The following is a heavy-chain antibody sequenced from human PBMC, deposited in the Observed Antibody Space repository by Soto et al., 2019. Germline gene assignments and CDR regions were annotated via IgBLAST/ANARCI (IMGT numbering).Heavy chain of an antibody. J-gene: IGHJ3*02. V-gene: IGHV3-53*01. D-gene: IGHD5-12*01. CDR3: ARDPGDGYNHDAFDI. CDR1: GFTVSSNY. Sequence: EVQLVESGGGLIQPGGSLRLSCAASGFTVSSNYMSWVRQAPGKGLEWVSVIYSGGSTYYADSVKGRFTISRDNSKNTLYLQMTSLRAEDTAVYYCARDPGDGYNHDAFDIWGQGTMVTVSS. CDR2: IYSGGST.